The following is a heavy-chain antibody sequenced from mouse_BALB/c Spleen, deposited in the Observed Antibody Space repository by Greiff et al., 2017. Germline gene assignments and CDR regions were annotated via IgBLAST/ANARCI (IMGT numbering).Heavy chain of an antibody. CDR2: ISSGSSTI. CDR1: GFTFSSFG. J-gene: IGHJ4*01. V-gene: IGHV5-17*02. CDR3: ASISY. Sequence: VQLVESGGGLVQPGGSRKLSCAASGFTFSSFGMHWVRQAPEKGLEWVAYISSGSSTIYYADTVKGRFTISRDNPKNTLFLQMTSLRSEDTAMYYCASISYWGQGTSVTVSS.